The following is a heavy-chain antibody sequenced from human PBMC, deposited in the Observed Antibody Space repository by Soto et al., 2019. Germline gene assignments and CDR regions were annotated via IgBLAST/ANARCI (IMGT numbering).Heavy chain of an antibody. CDR1: GHTFTSYA. CDR3: ARDLSVIVVVPAAMAILGY. V-gene: IGHV1-3*01. J-gene: IGHJ4*02. Sequence: ASVKAXCKASGHTFTSYAIHWVRQAPGQRLEWMGWINAGNGNTKYSQKFQGRVTITRDTSASTAYMELSSLRCEDTAVYYCARDLSVIVVVPAAMAILGYWAQRSLVTVSS. D-gene: IGHD2-2*01. CDR2: INAGNGNT.